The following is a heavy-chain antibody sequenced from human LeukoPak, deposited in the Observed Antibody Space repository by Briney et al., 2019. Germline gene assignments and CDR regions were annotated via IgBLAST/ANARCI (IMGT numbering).Heavy chain of an antibody. CDR3: ARALITMVRGIAFDI. D-gene: IGHD3-10*01. Sequence: SETLSLTCTVSGGSISSYYWSWIRHPAGKGLEGIGYIYYSGSTNYNPSLKSRVTISVDTSKNQFSLKLSSVTAADTAVYYCARALITMVRGIAFDIWGQGTMVTVSS. J-gene: IGHJ3*02. CDR1: GGSISSYY. CDR2: IYYSGST. V-gene: IGHV4-59*01.